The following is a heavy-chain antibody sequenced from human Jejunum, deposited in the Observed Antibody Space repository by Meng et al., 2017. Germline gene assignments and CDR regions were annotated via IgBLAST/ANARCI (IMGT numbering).Heavy chain of an antibody. CDR1: GFTFSTSW. CDR2: IKEDGSVR. D-gene: IGHD5-18*01. Sequence: GESLKISCTASGFTFSTSWMTWVRQTPGKGLELVANIKEDGSVRNYVDSVKGRFTISRDNAQNSVYLQMNSLRAEDTALYYRARDPGYGAFDIWGLGTMVTVSS. V-gene: IGHV3-7*01. CDR3: ARDPGYGAFDI. J-gene: IGHJ3*02.